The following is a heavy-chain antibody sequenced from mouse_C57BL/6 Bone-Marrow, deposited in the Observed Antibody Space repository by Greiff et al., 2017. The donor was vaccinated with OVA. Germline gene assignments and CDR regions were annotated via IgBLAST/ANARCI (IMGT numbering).Heavy chain of an antibody. J-gene: IGHJ3*01. D-gene: IGHD2-4*01. CDR3: ARHDDYDWFAY. V-gene: IGHV15-2*01. CDR1: DSEVFPIAY. CDR2: ILPSIGRT. Sequence: SGSELRSPGSSVKLSCKDSDSEVFPIAYMCWVRQKPGHGFEWIGGILPSIGRTIYGEKFEDKATLDADTLSNTAYLELNSLTSEDSAIYYCARHDDYDWFAYWGQGTLVTVSA.